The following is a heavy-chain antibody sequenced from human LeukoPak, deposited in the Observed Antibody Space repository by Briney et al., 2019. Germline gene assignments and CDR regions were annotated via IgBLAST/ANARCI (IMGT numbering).Heavy chain of an antibody. Sequence: PGGSLKLSCAASGFTFSGSAIHWVRQASGKGLEWVGRIRSKVKSYATAYAASVEGRFTISRDDSKNTAYLQMNSLKTEDTAVYYCASFPPYMVRTDVFDIWGQGTMVTVSS. CDR2: IRSKVKSYAT. V-gene: IGHV3-73*01. CDR3: ASFPPYMVRTDVFDI. CDR1: GFTFSGSA. D-gene: IGHD3-10*01. J-gene: IGHJ3*02.